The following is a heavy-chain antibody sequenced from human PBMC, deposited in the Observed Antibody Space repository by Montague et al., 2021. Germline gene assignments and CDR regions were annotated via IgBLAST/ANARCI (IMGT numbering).Heavy chain of an antibody. J-gene: IGHJ6*03. CDR3: ASARDRYYYMDI. V-gene: IGHV4-38-2*02. CDR2: VPHGGST. CDR1: RTLINSDYY. Sequence: SETLSLTRTVSRTLINSDYYWGWTRQPRGKGLERTGSVPHGGSTXHKPSLKRRATISVETSNNHFSLKLSSVTAADTAMYYGASARDRYYYMDIWGKGTTITVSS.